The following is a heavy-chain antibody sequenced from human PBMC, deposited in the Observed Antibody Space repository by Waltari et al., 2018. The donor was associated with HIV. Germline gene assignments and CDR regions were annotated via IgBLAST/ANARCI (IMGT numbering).Heavy chain of an antibody. CDR2: RKQDGSQK. CDR1: GFTFNNYL. J-gene: IGHJ4*02. V-gene: IGHV3-7*01. D-gene: IGHD1-1*01. CDR3: TKGTTHDN. Sequence: EVRLVESGGGLVQPGGSLRLSCAVSGFTFNNYLMTWVRQAPGKGVEWVANRKQDGSQKQYVDSAKGRLTIARDNAKNSVFLQMNDLREDDTATYYCTKGTTHDNWGQGTLVTVSS.